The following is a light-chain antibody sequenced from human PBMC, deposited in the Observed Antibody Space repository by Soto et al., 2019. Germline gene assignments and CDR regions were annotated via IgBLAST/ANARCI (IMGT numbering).Light chain of an antibody. J-gene: IGLJ1*01. CDR2: EVS. CDR1: SSDVGSYNR. CDR3: SSYTSSSTDV. Sequence: QSVLTQPPSVSGSPGQSVAISCTGTSSDVGSYNRVSWYQQPPGTAPKVMIYEVSNRPSGVPDRFSGSKSGNTASLTISGLQAEDEADYYCSSYTSSSTDVFGTGTKVTVL. V-gene: IGLV2-18*02.